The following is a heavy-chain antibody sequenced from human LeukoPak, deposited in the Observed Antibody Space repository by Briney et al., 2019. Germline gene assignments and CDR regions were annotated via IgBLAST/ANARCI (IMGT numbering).Heavy chain of an antibody. Sequence: SETLSLTCAVYGGSFSGYYWSWIRQPPGKGLEWIGEINHSGSTNYNPSLKSRVTISVDTSKNQFSLKLSSVTAADTAVYYYARGRGRGWSSSWYPWGQGTLVTVSS. CDR3: ARGRGRGWSSSWYP. CDR1: GGSFSGYY. V-gene: IGHV4-34*01. J-gene: IGHJ5*02. CDR2: INHSGST. D-gene: IGHD6-13*01.